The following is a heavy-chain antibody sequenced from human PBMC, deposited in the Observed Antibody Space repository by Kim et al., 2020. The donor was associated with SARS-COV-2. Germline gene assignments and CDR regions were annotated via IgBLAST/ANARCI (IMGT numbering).Heavy chain of an antibody. CDR3: AKEFHDILNGYHRYPQGGYDY. D-gene: IGHD3-9*01. CDR1: GFTFSSYG. J-gene: IGHJ4*02. Sequence: GGSLRLSCAASGFTFSSYGMHWVRQAPGKGLEWVAVIWYDGSNKYYADSVKGRFTISRDNSKNTLYLQMNSLRAEDTAVYYCAKEFHDILNGYHRYPQGGYDYWGQGTLVTVSS. CDR2: IWYDGSNK. V-gene: IGHV3-33*06.